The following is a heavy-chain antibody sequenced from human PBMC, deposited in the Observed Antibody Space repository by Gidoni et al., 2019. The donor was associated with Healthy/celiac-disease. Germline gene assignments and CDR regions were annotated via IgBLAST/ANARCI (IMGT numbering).Heavy chain of an antibody. J-gene: IGHJ4*02. CDR1: GVTFSTYT. D-gene: IGHD6-19*01. CDR2: ISSSSSYI. Sequence: EVQLVESGGGLVKPGGSLRLPGAASGVTFSTYTMNWVRQAPGKGLEWVSSISSSSSYIYYADSVKGRFTISRDNDKNSLYLQMSSRRAEDTAVYYCARPYSSGWYFDYWGQGTLVTVSS. CDR3: ARPYSSGWYFDY. V-gene: IGHV3-21*01.